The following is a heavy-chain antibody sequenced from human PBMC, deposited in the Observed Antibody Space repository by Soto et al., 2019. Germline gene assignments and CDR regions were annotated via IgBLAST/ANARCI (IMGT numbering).Heavy chain of an antibody. D-gene: IGHD3-3*01. V-gene: IGHV1-18*01. J-gene: IGHJ4*02. CDR2: ISAYNGNT. CDR1: GYTFTSYG. CDR3: ARRYDFWSGGEGYYFDY. Sequence: ASVKVSCKASGYTFTSYGISWVRQAPGQGLEWMGWISAYNGNTNYAQKLQGRVTMTTDTSTSTAYMELRSLRSDDTAVYYCARRYDFWSGGEGYYFDYWGQGTLVTVSS.